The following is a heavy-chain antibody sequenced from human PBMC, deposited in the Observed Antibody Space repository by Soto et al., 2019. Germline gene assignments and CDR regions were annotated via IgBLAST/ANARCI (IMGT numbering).Heavy chain of an antibody. D-gene: IGHD3-16*02. CDR2: IIPIFGTA. V-gene: IGHV1-69*13. J-gene: IGHJ6*02. CDR3: ARDQGSGEGLRLGELSLYPSNYYYYGMDV. CDR1: GGTFSSYA. Sequence: SVKVSCKASGGTFSSYAISWVRQAPGQGLEWMGGIIPIFGTANYAQKFQGRVTITADESTSTAYMELSSLRSEDTAVYYCARDQGSGEGLRLGELSLYPSNYYYYGMDVWGQGTTVTVSS.